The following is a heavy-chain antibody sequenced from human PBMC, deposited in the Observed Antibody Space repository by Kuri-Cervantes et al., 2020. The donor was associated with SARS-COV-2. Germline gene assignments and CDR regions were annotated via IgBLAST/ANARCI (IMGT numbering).Heavy chain of an antibody. CDR3: ARDQGSGWLLGDY. CDR1: GFTFSSYS. CDR2: ISSSSYI. V-gene: IGHV3-21*01. J-gene: IGHJ4*02. Sequence: GGSLRLSCAASGFTFSSYSMNWVRQAPGKGLEWVSSISSSSYIYYADSVKGRFTISRDNAKNSLYLQMNSLRAEDTAVYYCARDQGSGWLLGDYWGQGTLVTVSS. D-gene: IGHD6-19*01.